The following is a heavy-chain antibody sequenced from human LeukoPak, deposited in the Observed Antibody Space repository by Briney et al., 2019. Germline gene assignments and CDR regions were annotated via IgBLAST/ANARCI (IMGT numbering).Heavy chain of an antibody. CDR2: ISYDGSNK. CDR3: AKVPGIAVAGTPGGY. D-gene: IGHD6-19*01. V-gene: IGHV3-30-3*01. CDR1: GFTFSSYA. Sequence: SGGSLRLSCAASGFTFSSYAMHWVRQAPGKGLEWVAVISYDGSNKYYADSVKGRFTISRDNSKNTLYLQMNSLRAEDTAVYYCAKVPGIAVAGTPGGYWGQGTLVTVSS. J-gene: IGHJ4*02.